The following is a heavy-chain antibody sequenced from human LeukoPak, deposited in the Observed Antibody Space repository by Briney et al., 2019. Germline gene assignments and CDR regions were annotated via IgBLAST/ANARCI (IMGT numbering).Heavy chain of an antibody. V-gene: IGHV3-23*01. J-gene: IGHJ4*02. CDR1: GFTFNTHA. Sequence: GGSLRLSCAASGFTFNTHAMSWVRQAPGKGLEWVSAISAGSGSTYYADSVNGRFTISRDNSKNTLYLQMNSLRAEDTAVYFCANWDGSYSSGWYDYWGQGTLVTVSS. CDR2: ISAGSGST. CDR3: ANWDGSYSSGWYDY. D-gene: IGHD6-19*01.